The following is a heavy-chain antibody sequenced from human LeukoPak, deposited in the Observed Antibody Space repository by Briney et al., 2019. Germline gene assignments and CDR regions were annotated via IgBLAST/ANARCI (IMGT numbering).Heavy chain of an antibody. Sequence: SQTLSLTCAVSGGSISSGGYSWSWLRQPPGKGLEWIGYIYHSGSTYYNPSLKSRVTISVDRSKNQFSLKLSSVTAADTAVYYCARGGIAAPYYFDYWGRGTLVTVSS. V-gene: IGHV4-30-2*01. CDR3: ARGGIAAPYYFDY. CDR2: IYHSGST. CDR1: GGSISSGGYS. D-gene: IGHD6-13*01. J-gene: IGHJ4*02.